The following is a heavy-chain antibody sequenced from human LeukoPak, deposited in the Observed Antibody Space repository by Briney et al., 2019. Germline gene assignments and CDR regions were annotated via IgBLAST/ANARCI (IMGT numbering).Heavy chain of an antibody. Sequence: VASVKVSCKASGYTFTSYDINWVRQAPGQGLEWMGGIIPIFGTANYEQKFQGRVTITADKSTSTAYMELSSLRSEDTAVYYCAQYYYYYMDVWGKGTTVTVSS. CDR3: AQYYYYYMDV. CDR1: GYTFTSYD. J-gene: IGHJ6*03. V-gene: IGHV1-69*06. CDR2: IIPIFGTA.